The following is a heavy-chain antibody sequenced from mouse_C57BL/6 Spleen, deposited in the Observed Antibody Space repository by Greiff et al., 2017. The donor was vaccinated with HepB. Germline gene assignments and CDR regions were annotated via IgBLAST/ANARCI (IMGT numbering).Heavy chain of an antibody. Sequence: EVQRVESEGGSVQPGSSMKLSCTASGFTFSDYYMAWVRQVPEKGLEWVANINYDGSSTYYLDSLKSRFIISRDNAKNILYLQMSSLKSEDTATYYCARDPYFDGWGTGTTVTVSS. CDR1: GFTFSDYY. CDR2: INYDGSST. CDR3: ARDPYFDG. J-gene: IGHJ1*03. V-gene: IGHV5-16*01.